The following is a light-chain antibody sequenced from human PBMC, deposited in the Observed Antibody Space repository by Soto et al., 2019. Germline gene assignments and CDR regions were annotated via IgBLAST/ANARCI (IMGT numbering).Light chain of an antibody. Sequence: DIQMTQSPSTLSGSVGDRVTITCRASQTISSWLAWYQQKPGKAPKLLIYKASTLKSGVPSRFSGSGSGTEFTLTISSLQPADFATYYCQQYNSYSGAFGQGTKVEIK. CDR1: QTISSW. J-gene: IGKJ1*01. CDR3: QQYNSYSGA. CDR2: KAS. V-gene: IGKV1-5*03.